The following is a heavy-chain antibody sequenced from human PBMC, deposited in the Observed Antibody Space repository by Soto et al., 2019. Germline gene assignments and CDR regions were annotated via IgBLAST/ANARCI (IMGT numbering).Heavy chain of an antibody. CDR3: AKSYSSNWYDYFDY. D-gene: IGHD6-13*01. J-gene: IGHJ4*02. CDR2: ISGSGGST. CDR1: GFTFSTFA. V-gene: IGHV3-23*01. Sequence: GGSLRLSCAASGFTFSTFAMSWVRQAPGKGLEWVSAISGSGGSTYYADSVKGRFTISRGISKNTLHLQMNSLRAEDTALYYCAKSYSSNWYDYFDYWGQGTLVTVSS.